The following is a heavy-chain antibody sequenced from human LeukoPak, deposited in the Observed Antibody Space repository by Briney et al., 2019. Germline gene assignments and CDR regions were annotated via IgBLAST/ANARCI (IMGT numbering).Heavy chain of an antibody. V-gene: IGHV3-33*08. D-gene: IGHD3-9*01. CDR3: ARGAFDYDILTGGGIGRNYFDY. Sequence: GRSLRLSCAASGFTFSNYAIHWVRQPPGKGLEWVAVIWYDGSNKYYADSVKGRFTISRDNSKNTLYLQMNSLRAEDTAVYYCARGAFDYDILTGGGIGRNYFDYWGQGTLVTVSS. CDR2: IWYDGSNK. CDR1: GFTFSNYA. J-gene: IGHJ4*02.